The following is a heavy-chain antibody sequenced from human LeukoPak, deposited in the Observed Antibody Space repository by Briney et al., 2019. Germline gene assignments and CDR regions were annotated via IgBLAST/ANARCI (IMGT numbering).Heavy chain of an antibody. J-gene: IGHJ4*02. Sequence: GGSLRLSCAGSGFTFLSYWMHWIRHAPGKGLVWVSRITRDGNSPAYADSVTGRYPISRDNSKHKLYLQLNSRRDEDTAVYYCAKDRSPWIHLTCFVYWGQGTLVTVSS. CDR2: ITRDGNSP. D-gene: IGHD5-18*01. CDR1: GFTFLSYW. CDR3: AKDRSPWIHLTCFVY. V-gene: IGHV3-74*01.